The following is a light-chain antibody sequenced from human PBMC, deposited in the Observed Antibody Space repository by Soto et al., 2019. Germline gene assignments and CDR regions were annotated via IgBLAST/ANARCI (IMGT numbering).Light chain of an antibody. V-gene: IGLV2-8*01. CDR1: STDVGNYNY. Sequence: QSALTQPPSASGSPGQSLPISCTGTSTDVGNYNYVSWYQQHPGKAPKLMISDVNRRPSGVPDRFSGSKSGNTASLTVSGLLAEDEADYYCSSYAGSNNWVFGGGTKVTVL. J-gene: IGLJ3*02. CDR3: SSYAGSNNWV. CDR2: DVN.